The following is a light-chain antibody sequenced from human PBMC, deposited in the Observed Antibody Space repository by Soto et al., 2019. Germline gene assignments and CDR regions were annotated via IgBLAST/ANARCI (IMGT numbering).Light chain of an antibody. CDR3: TSYAGSNNLVV. V-gene: IGLV2-8*01. Sequence: QSALTQPRSVSGSPGQSVIISCTGTSNDVGAYNYVSWYQQHPGKAPKLMISEVSKRPSGVPDRFSGSKSGNTASLTVSGLQAEDEADYYCTSYAGSNNLVVFGGGTKLTVL. CDR1: SNDVGAYNY. J-gene: IGLJ2*01. CDR2: EVS.